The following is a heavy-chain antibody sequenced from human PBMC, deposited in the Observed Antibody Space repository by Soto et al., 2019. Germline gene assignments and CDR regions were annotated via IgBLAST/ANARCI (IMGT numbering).Heavy chain of an antibody. V-gene: IGHV3-30*18. CDR1: GFTFSSYG. D-gene: IGHD3-3*01. J-gene: IGHJ3*02. CDR2: ISYDGSNK. CDR3: AKSPGGYYSFDI. Sequence: GGSLRLSCAASGFTFSSYGMHWVRQAPGKGLEWVAVISYDGSNKYYADSVKGRFTISRDNSKNTLYLQMNSLRAEDTVVYYCAKSPGGYYSFDIWGQGTMVTVSS.